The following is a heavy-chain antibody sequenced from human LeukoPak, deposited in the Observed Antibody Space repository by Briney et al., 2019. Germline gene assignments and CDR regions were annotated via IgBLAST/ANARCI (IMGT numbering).Heavy chain of an antibody. CDR3: ARRNTVAGLRGYNWFDP. V-gene: IGHV4-59*01. Sequence: SETLSLTCTVSGGSISSYYWSWIRQPPGKGLEWIGYIYYSGSTNYNPSLKNRVTISVDTSKNQFSLKLSSVTAADTAVYYCARRNTVAGLRGYNWFDPWGQGTLVTVSS. CDR2: IYYSGST. D-gene: IGHD6-19*01. J-gene: IGHJ5*02. CDR1: GGSISSYY.